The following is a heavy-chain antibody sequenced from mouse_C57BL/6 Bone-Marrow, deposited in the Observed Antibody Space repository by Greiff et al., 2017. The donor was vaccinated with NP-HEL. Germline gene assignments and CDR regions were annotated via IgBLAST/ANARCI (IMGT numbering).Heavy chain of an antibody. CDR3: ARYDYGSSYWYFDV. J-gene: IGHJ1*03. Sequence: EVMLVESGPVLVKPGASVKMSCKASGYTFTDYYMNWVKQSHGKSLEWIGVINPYNGGTSYNQKFKGKATLTVDKSSSTAYMELNSLTSEDSAVYYCARYDYGSSYWYFDVWGTGTTVTVSS. CDR2: INPYNGGT. CDR1: GYTFTDYY. D-gene: IGHD1-1*01. V-gene: IGHV1-19*01.